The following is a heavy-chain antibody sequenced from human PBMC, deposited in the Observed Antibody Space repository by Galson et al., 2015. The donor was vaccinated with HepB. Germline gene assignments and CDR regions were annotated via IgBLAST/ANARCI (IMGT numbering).Heavy chain of an antibody. D-gene: IGHD5-24*01. Sequence: SVKVSCKASGYTFTGYYMHWVRQAPGQGLEWMGRINPNSGGTNYAQKFQGRVTMTRDTSISTAYMELTRLRSDDTALFYCARDNLPGFDYWGQGTLVTVSS. CDR3: ARDNLPGFDY. V-gene: IGHV1-2*06. CDR2: INPNSGGT. CDR1: GYTFTGYY. J-gene: IGHJ4*02.